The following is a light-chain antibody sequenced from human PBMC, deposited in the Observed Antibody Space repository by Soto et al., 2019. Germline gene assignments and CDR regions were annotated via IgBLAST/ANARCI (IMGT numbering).Light chain of an antibody. V-gene: IGKV1-33*01. CDR1: QGISTF. J-gene: IGKJ3*01. CDR3: QQFEDLPLS. CDR2: DAS. Sequence: DIQMTQSPSSLSASVGDRVSITCQASQGISTFLNWYQQKPGQAPKLLIYDASNLETGVPSRFSGTGSGTDFTLTITSLQSEDVAAYYCQQFEDLPLSFGPGTTVDI.